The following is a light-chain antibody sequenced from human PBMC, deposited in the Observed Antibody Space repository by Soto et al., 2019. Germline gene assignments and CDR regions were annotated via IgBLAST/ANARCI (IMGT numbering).Light chain of an antibody. Sequence: EIVLAQSSATLSFSPGERATLSCRASQSVSSYLAWYQQKPGQAPRLLIYGASTRAAGIPDRFSGSGSGTDFTLTITRLEPEDSAVYFCQQYTGPPTTFGQGTRLEIK. J-gene: IGKJ5*01. CDR1: QSVSSY. CDR2: GAS. CDR3: QQYTGPPTT. V-gene: IGKV3-11*01.